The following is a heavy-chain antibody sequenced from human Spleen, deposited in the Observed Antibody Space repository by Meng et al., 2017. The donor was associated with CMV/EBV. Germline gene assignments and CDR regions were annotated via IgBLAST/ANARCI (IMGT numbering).Heavy chain of an antibody. D-gene: IGHD5-24*01. CDR2: MNPNSGNT. V-gene: IGHV1-8*01. J-gene: IGHJ5*02. Sequence: ASVKVSCKASGYTFTTYDIHWVRQAAGQGLEWMGWMNPNSGNTGYAQKFQGRITMTRDSSISTAYMELSSLRSEDTAVYYCARAGDKARGRGYKEFDPWGQGTLVTVSS. CDR1: GYTFTTYD. CDR3: ARAGDKARGRGYKEFDP.